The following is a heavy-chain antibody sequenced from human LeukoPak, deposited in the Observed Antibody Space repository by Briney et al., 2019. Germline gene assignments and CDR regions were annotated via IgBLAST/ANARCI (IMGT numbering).Heavy chain of an antibody. Sequence: GFLRLSCAASGFTFSSYTMNWVRQTPGEGLEWVSGIDGSGVVTYYADSAKGRFTISRDNSRYSLYLQMNSLRAEDTAIYYCASGYTTGPRVDVWGQGTTVTVSS. J-gene: IGHJ6*02. CDR1: GFTFSSYT. V-gene: IGHV3-23*01. D-gene: IGHD1-1*01. CDR2: IDGSGVVT. CDR3: ASGYTTGPRVDV.